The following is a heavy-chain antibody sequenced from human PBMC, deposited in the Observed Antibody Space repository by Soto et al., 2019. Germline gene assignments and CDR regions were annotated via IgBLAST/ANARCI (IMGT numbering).Heavy chain of an antibody. CDR2: VFSSVSA. Sequence: SDTLSLTSLFSGCSGRRYAWMWVRPPANKGLEWIGRVFSSVSATYNPSLKSRVSISMDTPENRISLKLDSVPAADAGVYFCARDGMTTGDTWGPGTLVTVA. CDR3: ARDGMTTGDT. CDR1: GCSGRRYA. J-gene: IGHJ4*02. V-gene: IGHV4-4*07. D-gene: IGHD2-21*02.